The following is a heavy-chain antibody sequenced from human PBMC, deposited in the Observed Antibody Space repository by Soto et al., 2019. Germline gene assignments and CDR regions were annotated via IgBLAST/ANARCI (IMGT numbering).Heavy chain of an antibody. J-gene: IGHJ6*02. D-gene: IGHD2-15*01. CDR3: AILGYCSGGSCYPGRGYYYYGMDV. Sequence: PGGSLRLSCAASGFTFSSYEMNWVRQAPGKGLEWVSYISSSGNTIYYADSVKGRFTISRDNAKNSLYLQMNSLRAEDTAVYYCAILGYCSGGSCYPGRGYYYYGMDVWGQGTTVTVSS. CDR2: ISSSGNTI. V-gene: IGHV3-48*03. CDR1: GFTFSSYE.